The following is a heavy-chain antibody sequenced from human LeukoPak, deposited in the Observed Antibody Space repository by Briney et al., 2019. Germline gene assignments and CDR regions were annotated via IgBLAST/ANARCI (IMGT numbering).Heavy chain of an antibody. J-gene: IGHJ3*02. Sequence: GESLKISCKGSGYSFTSYCIGWLRQMPGKGLELMGIIYPGDSDTRYSPSFQGQVTISADKSISTAYLQWSSLKASDTAMYYCARLRYYDSSGYSYAFDIWGQGTMVTVSS. V-gene: IGHV5-51*01. CDR3: ARLRYYDSSGYSYAFDI. CDR1: GYSFTSYC. D-gene: IGHD3-22*01. CDR2: IYPGDSDT.